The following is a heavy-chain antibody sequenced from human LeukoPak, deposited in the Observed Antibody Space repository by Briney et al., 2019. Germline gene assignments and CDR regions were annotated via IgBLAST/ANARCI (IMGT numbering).Heavy chain of an antibody. J-gene: IGHJ4*02. CDR2: IKSKSDGGTT. Sequence: KTGGSLRLSCAASTFTFSNAWMSWVRQAPGKGLEWVGRIKSKSDGGTTDYAAPVKGRSTISRDDSKNTLYLQMNSLRAEDTAVYYCAKDGGYGSGNYYPDYWGQGTLVTVSS. D-gene: IGHD3-10*01. CDR1: TFTFSNAW. CDR3: AKDGGYGSGNYYPDY. V-gene: IGHV3-15*01.